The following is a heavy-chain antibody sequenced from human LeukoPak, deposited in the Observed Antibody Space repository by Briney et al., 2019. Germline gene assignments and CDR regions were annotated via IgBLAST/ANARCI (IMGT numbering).Heavy chain of an antibody. V-gene: IGHV1-69*13. Sequence: SVKVSCKASGGTVSRYPISWVRQAPGQGLEWMGGIIPIFGTANYAQKFQGRVTITADESTSTAYMELSSLRSEDTAVYYCAKDQPLGSYHALWGQGTLVTVSS. CDR3: AKDQPLGSYHAL. D-gene: IGHD1-26*01. CDR1: GGTVSRYP. J-gene: IGHJ4*02. CDR2: IIPIFGTA.